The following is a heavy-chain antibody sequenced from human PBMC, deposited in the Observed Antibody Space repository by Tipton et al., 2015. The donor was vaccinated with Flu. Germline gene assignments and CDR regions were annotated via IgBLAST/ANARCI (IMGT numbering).Heavy chain of an antibody. CDR2: IYYSGGT. V-gene: IGHV4-59*01. CDR3: SRLYYYDSSGYYYGGWFDP. D-gene: IGHD3-22*01. J-gene: IGHJ5*02. Sequence: LRLSCTVSGGSISSYYWSWIRQPPGKGLEWIGYIYYSGGTNYNPSLKSRVTISVDTSKNQFSLKLSSVTAADTAVYYCSRLYYYDSSGYYYGGWFDPWGQGTLVTVSS. CDR1: GGSISSYY.